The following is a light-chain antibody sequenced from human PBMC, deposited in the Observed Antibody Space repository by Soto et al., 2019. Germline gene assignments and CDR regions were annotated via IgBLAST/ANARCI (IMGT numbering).Light chain of an antibody. J-gene: IGLJ2*01. CDR2: GNS. CDR3: QSYDSRLSGYVV. Sequence: QSVLTQPPSVSGAPGQRVTISCTGSSSNIGAGYDVHWYQQIPGTAPKLLIYGNSNRPSGVPDRFSGSKSGTSASLAITGLQAEDEADYYCQSYDSRLSGYVVFGGGTKVTVL. V-gene: IGLV1-40*01. CDR1: SSNIGAGYD.